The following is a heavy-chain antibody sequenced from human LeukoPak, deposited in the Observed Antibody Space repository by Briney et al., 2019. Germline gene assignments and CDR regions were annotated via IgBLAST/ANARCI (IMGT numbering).Heavy chain of an antibody. CDR3: ARRRYSGSSQHFDY. V-gene: IGHV3-48*03. Sequence: PGGSLRLSCAASGFTFSSYEMNWVRQGPGKGLEWLSYISSSGRATFYADSVKGRFTISRDNAKNSLYLQMNSLRAEDTAVYYCARRRYSGSSQHFDYWGQGTLVTVSS. CDR2: ISSSGRAT. D-gene: IGHD1-26*01. CDR1: GFTFSSYE. J-gene: IGHJ4*02.